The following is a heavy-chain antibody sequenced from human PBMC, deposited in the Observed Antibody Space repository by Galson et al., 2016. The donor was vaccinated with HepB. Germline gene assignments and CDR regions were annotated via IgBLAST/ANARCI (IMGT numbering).Heavy chain of an antibody. CDR2: ISGSGGTT. CDR1: GFTFSTYA. V-gene: IGHV3-23*01. D-gene: IGHD3-16*01. Sequence: SLRLSCAASGFTFSTYAMSWVRQAPGKGLEWVSAISGSGGTTYRADSVKGRFTISRDNSKNTLYLQMNSLRAEDTAVYYCARDQTYVHYYYYMDVWGKGTTVTVSS. J-gene: IGHJ6*03. CDR3: ARDQTYVHYYYYMDV.